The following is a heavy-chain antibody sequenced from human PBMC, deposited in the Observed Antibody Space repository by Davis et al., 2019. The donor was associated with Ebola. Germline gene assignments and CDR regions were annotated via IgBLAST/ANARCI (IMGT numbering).Heavy chain of an antibody. V-gene: IGHV1-3*01. CDR3: ARNMRYSSTQYYYYYYGMDV. D-gene: IGHD6-13*01. CDR2: INAGNGNT. J-gene: IGHJ6*02. Sequence: ASVKVSCKASGYTFTSYAMHWVRQAPGQRLEWMGWINAGNGNTKYSQKFQGRVTITRDTSASTAYMELSSLRSEDTAVYYCARNMRYSSTQYYYYYYGMDVWGQGTTVTVSS. CDR1: GYTFTSYA.